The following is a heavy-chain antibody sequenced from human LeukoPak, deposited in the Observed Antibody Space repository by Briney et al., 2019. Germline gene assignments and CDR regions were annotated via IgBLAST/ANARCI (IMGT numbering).Heavy chain of an antibody. Sequence: GGSLRLSCAASEFTFSSFWITWVRQAPGRGLEWVANIKQDGGETHYVDSVKGRFTISRDNAKNSLYLQMNSLRAEDTAVYYCARGASTFDYWGQGTLVTVSS. CDR2: IKQDGGET. CDR3: ARGASTFDY. D-gene: IGHD2-2*01. V-gene: IGHV3-7*01. J-gene: IGHJ4*02. CDR1: EFTFSSFW.